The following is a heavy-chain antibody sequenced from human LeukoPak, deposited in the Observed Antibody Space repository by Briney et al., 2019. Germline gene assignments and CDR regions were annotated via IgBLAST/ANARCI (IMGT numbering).Heavy chain of an antibody. D-gene: IGHD3-22*01. V-gene: IGHV3-23*01. J-gene: IGHJ4*02. CDR3: AKGNYYDSSSSFYFDY. CDR1: GFTFSSYA. CDR2: ISGSGDNT. Sequence: GGSLRLSCAASGFTFSSYAMSWVRQAPGKGLEWVSGISGSGDNTYYADSVKGRFTISRDNSKNTLYVQVNSLGTEDTAAYYCAKGNYYDSSSSFYFDYWGQGTLVTVSS.